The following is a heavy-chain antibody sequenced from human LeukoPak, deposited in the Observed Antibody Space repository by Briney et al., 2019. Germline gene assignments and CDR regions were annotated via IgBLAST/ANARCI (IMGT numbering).Heavy chain of an antibody. D-gene: IGHD2-8*01. CDR1: GFTFSSYA. Sequence: PGGSLRLSCAGSGFTFSSYAMSWVRQAPGKGLEWVAAISDTGATTYYADSVKGRFTISRDNSRSTLYLQMNSLRAEDTALYYCAKDTSIGRYCTNGVCSPFDYWGQGTLVTVSS. CDR3: AKDTSIGRYCTNGVCSPFDY. V-gene: IGHV3-23*01. CDR2: ISDTGATT. J-gene: IGHJ4*02.